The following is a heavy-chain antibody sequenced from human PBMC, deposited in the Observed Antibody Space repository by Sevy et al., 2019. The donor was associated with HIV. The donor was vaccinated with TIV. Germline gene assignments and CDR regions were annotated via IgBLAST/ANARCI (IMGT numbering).Heavy chain of an antibody. CDR2: IKQDGSEK. J-gene: IGHJ4*02. CDR1: GFTFSSYC. D-gene: IGHD6-13*01. V-gene: IGHV3-7*03. Sequence: GGSLRFSCAASGFTFSSYCMSWVRQAPGKGLEWVANIKQDGSEKYYVDSVKGRFTISRDNAKNSLYLQMNSLRAEDTAVYYCARDRWRGIAAADYWGQGTLVTVSS. CDR3: ARDRWRGIAAADY.